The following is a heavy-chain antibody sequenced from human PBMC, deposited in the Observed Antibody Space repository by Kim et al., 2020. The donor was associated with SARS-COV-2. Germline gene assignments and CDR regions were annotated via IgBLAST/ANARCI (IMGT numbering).Heavy chain of an antibody. Sequence: SETLSLTCTVTGYSVRGGGYYWTWIRQSPGKGLEWIGYVYDSQTYYSPSLKSQVMISVDTSKNQFSLKLTSVTYADTAVYYCARLAPFGGVIVDDASWGQGILVAVSS. J-gene: IGHJ5*02. CDR2: VYDSQT. CDR3: ARLAPFGGVIVDDAS. D-gene: IGHD3-16*02. CDR1: GYSVRGGGYY. V-gene: IGHV4-31*01.